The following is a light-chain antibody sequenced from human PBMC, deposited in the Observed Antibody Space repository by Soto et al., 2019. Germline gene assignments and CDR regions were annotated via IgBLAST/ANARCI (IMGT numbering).Light chain of an antibody. J-gene: IGKJ5*01. V-gene: IGKV3D-15*01. CDR3: QQRNNWPRIT. CDR1: QSVSSN. Sequence: EIVMTQSPATLSVCPGERATLSCRASQSVSSNLAWYQQKPGQAPRLLIYGASTRATGIPARFSGSGSGTEFTLTISSLQSEDFAVYYCQQRNNWPRITFGQGTRLEIK. CDR2: GAS.